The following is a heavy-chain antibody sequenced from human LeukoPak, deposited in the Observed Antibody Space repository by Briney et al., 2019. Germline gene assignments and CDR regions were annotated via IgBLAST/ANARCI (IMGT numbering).Heavy chain of an antibody. CDR1: GFTVSSNY. CDR3: VNGQWLVGGSDFDH. J-gene: IGHJ4*02. CDR2: VYSGGST. V-gene: IGHV3-53*01. D-gene: IGHD6-19*01. Sequence: GGSLRLSCAASGFTVSSNYMSWVRQAPGKGLEWVSVVYSGGSTYYADSVKGRFTISRDNSKNTLYLQMNGLRPQDTAMYYCVNGQWLVGGSDFDHWGQGTLVTVSS.